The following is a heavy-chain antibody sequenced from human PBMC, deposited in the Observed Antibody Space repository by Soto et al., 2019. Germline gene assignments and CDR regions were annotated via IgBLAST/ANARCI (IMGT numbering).Heavy chain of an antibody. CDR2: ISHDGSNK. V-gene: IGHV3-30-3*01. CDR1: GFTFSSYA. CDR3: ARDGTEMATIYFYGMDV. Sequence: GGSLRLSCAASGFTFSSYAMHWVRQAPGKGLEWVAVISHDGSNKYYADSVKGRFTISRDNSKNTLYLQMNSLRAEDTAVYYCARDGTEMATIYFYGMDVWGQGTTVTVSS. J-gene: IGHJ6*02. D-gene: IGHD5-12*01.